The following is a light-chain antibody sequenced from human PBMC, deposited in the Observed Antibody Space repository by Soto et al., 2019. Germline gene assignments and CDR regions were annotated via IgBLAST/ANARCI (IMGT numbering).Light chain of an antibody. J-gene: IGKJ1*01. CDR3: QDYGTSWT. V-gene: IGKV3-20*01. CDR2: AAS. Sequence: EIVLTQSPDTLSLPPVDRATLPCRASQSVSSNKLAWYQQKPGQAPRLLIYAASSRATGIPDRFSGSGSGTDFTLTINRLEPEDFAVYYCQDYGTSWTFGQGTKVDIK. CDR1: QSVSSNK.